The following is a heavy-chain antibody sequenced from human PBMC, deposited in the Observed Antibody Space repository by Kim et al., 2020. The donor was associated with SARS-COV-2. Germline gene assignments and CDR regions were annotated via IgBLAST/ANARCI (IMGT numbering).Heavy chain of an antibody. Sequence: SQTLSLTCAISGDSVSSNSATWNWIRQSPSRSLEWLGRTFYRSKWSTDYALSVRSRITINSDASKNQFSLQLNSVTPEDTAVYYCARRSSLSGSFDSWGQVTLVTVSS. CDR3: ARRSSLSGSFDS. CDR1: GDSVSSNSAT. V-gene: IGHV6-1*01. D-gene: IGHD1-1*01. CDR2: TFYRSKWST. J-gene: IGHJ4*02.